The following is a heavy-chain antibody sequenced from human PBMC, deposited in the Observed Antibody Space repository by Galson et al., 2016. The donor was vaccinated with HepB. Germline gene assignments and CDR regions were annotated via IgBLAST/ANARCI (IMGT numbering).Heavy chain of an antibody. D-gene: IGHD6-19*01. CDR1: GYTLTELS. V-gene: IGHV1-24*01. J-gene: IGHJ4*02. CDR2: FDPGDDET. CDR3: ATDWGVGVAMAGHQLDFDY. Sequence: SVKVSCKVSGYTLTELSIHWVRQAPGKGLEWMGGFDPGDDETIYAQNFQGRLTMTEDTSTHTGYMELNSLRSEDTAVYYCATDWGVGVAMAGHQLDFDYWGQRILVTVSS.